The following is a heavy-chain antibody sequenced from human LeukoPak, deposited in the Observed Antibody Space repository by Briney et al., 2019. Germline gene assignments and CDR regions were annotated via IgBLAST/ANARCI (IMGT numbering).Heavy chain of an antibody. V-gene: IGHV3-23*01. J-gene: IGHJ4*02. Sequence: GGSLRLSCAASELTLSDYAMTWVRQAPGKGLEWVSSISPGGGSITYADSVKGRFTISRDKSKNTLYLQMNSLSAEDTATYYCASGSSWSSLIDNWGQGTLVAVSS. CDR1: ELTLSDYA. D-gene: IGHD6-13*01. CDR2: ISPGGGSI. CDR3: ASGSSWSSLIDN.